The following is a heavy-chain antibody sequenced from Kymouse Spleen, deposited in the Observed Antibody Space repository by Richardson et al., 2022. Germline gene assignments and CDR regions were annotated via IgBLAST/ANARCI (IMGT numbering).Heavy chain of an antibody. J-gene: IGHJ4*02. CDR3: ARDHRTNGVCYKAAAGPYFDY. D-gene: IGHD2-8*01. V-gene: IGHV3-33*01. CDR1: GFTFSSYG. Sequence: QVQLVESGGGVVQPGRSLRLSCAASGFTFSSYGMHWVRQAPGKGLEWVAVIWYDGSNKYYADSVKGRFTISRDNSKNTLYLQMNSLRAEDTAVYYCARDHRTNGVCYKAAAGPYFDYWGQGTLVTVSS. CDR2: IWYDGSNK.